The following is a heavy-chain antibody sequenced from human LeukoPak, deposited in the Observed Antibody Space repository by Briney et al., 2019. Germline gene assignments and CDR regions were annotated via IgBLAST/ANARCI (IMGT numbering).Heavy chain of an antibody. V-gene: IGHV5-51*01. CDR2: IYPGDSDT. D-gene: IGHD6-13*01. CDR3: ARHSGIAAAGTYPLGPYYYYYYGMDV. CDR1: GYSFTSYW. Sequence: GESLKISCKGSGYSFTSYWIGWVRQMPGKGLEWMGIIYPGDSDTRYSPSFQGQVTISADKSISTAYLQWSSLKASDTAMYYRARHSGIAAAGTYPLGPYYYYYYGMDVWGQGTTVTVSS. J-gene: IGHJ6*02.